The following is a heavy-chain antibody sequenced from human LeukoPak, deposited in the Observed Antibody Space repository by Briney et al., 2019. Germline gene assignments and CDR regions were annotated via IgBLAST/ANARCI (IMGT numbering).Heavy chain of an antibody. CDR3: ARQNRWLQLRAWSPNFDY. CDR2: INHSGST. Sequence: SETLSLTCAVYGGSFSGYYWSWIRQPPGKGLEWIGEINHSGSTNYNPSLKSRVTISVDTSKNQFSLKLSSVTAADTAVYYCARQNRWLQLRAWSPNFDYWGQGTLVTVSS. D-gene: IGHD5-24*01. CDR1: GGSFSGYY. J-gene: IGHJ4*02. V-gene: IGHV4-34*01.